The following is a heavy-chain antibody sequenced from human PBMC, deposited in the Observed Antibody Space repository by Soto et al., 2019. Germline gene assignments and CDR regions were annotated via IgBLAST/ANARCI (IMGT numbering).Heavy chain of an antibody. D-gene: IGHD6-13*01. CDR2: IYYSGST. V-gene: IGHV4-59*01. CDR3: ARDSPPGYSSSWKKVDH. Sequence: SETLSLTCTVSGGSISSYYWSWIRQPPGKGLEWIGYIYYSGSTNYNPSLKSRVTISVDTSKNQFSLKLSSVTAADTAVYYCARDSPPGYSSSWKKVDHWRHGTLVTVAS. J-gene: IGHJ5*02. CDR1: GGSISSYY.